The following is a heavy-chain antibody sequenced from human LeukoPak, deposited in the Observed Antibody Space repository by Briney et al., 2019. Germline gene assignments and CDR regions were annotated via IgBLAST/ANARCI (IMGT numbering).Heavy chain of an antibody. Sequence: PGGSLRLSCAASGFTFSSYGMHWVRQAPGKGLEWVAVISYDGSNKYYADSVKGRFTISRDNSKNTLYLQMNSLRAEDTAVYYCAKDGPYGGNGDTYFDYWGQGTLVTVSS. CDR1: GFTFSSYG. CDR3: AKDGPYGGNGDTYFDY. V-gene: IGHV3-30*18. CDR2: ISYDGSNK. D-gene: IGHD4-23*01. J-gene: IGHJ4*02.